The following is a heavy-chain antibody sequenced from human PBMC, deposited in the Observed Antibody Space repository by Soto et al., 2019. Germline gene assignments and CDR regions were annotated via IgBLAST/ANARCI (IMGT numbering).Heavy chain of an antibody. CDR2: INPSGGNT. J-gene: IGHJ6*02. CDR1: VYTLTSYY. D-gene: IGHD6-13*01. V-gene: IGHV1-46*01. Sequence: SVKVYCKSSVYTLTSYYMHLLRQAPGHGLEWIGIINPSGGNTSYAQKFQGRVTMTRDTSTSTVYMELSSLRSEDTAVYYCARDVRLRYSSSESCGMDFWGQGTTATGSS. CDR3: ARDVRLRYSSSESCGMDF.